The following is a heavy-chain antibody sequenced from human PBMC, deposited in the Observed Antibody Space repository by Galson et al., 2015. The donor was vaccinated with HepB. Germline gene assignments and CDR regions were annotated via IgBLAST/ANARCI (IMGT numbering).Heavy chain of an antibody. D-gene: IGHD1-1*01. CDR3: ARARYSFDY. J-gene: IGHJ4*02. CDR1: GFTFSSYA. Sequence: SLRLSCAASGFTFSSYAMHWVRQAPGKGLEWVAVISYDGSNKYYADSVKGRFTISRDNSKNTLYLQMNSLRTEDTAMYYCARARYSFDYWGQGTLVTVSS. CDR2: ISYDGSNK. V-gene: IGHV3-30-3*01.